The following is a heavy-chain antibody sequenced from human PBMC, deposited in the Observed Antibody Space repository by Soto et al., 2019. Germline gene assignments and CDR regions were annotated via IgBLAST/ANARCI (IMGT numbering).Heavy chain of an antibody. D-gene: IGHD2-2*01. CDR3: ARDGFVPADVGVQRYNWFDP. Sequence: ASVKVSCKASGYTFTSYGISWVRQAPGQGLEWMGWISAYNGNTNYAQKLQGRVTMTTDTSTSTAYMELRSLRSDDTAVYYCARDGFVPADVGVQRYNWFDPWGQGILVTVSS. CDR2: ISAYNGNT. V-gene: IGHV1-18*01. J-gene: IGHJ5*02. CDR1: GYTFTSYG.